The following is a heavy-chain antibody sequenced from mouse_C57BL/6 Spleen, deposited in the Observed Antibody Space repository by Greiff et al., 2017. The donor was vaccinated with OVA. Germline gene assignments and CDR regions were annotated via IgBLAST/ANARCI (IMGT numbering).Heavy chain of an antibody. D-gene: IGHD2-4*01. CDR2: IYPGDGDT. Sequence: VQLQQSGAELVKPGASVKISCKASGYAFSSYWMNWVKQRPGKGLEWIGQIYPGDGDTNYNGKFKGKATLTAAKSSSTAYMQLSSLTSEDSAVYFCAYDYDGPWFAYWGQGTLVTVSA. V-gene: IGHV1-80*01. CDR1: GYAFSSYW. CDR3: AYDYDGPWFAY. J-gene: IGHJ3*01.